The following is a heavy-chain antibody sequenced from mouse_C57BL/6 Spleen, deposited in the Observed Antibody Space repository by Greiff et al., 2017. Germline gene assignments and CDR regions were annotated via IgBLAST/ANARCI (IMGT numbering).Heavy chain of an antibody. CDR2: ISSGGSYT. CDR3: ARHEDYDYPWFAY. D-gene: IGHD2-4*01. Sequence: EVQGVESGGDLVKPGGSLKLSCAASGFTFSSYGMSWVRQTPDKRLEWVATISSGGSYTYYPDSVKGRFTISRDKAKHTLYLQMSSLKSEDTAMYYCARHEDYDYPWFAYWGQGTLVTVSA. CDR1: GFTFSSYG. V-gene: IGHV5-6*01. J-gene: IGHJ3*01.